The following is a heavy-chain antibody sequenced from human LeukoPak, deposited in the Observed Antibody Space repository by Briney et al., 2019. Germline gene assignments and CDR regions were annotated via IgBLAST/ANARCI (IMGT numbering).Heavy chain of an antibody. CDR1: GGSISSYY. D-gene: IGHD3-22*01. Sequence: PSETLSLTCTVSGGSISSYYWSWIRQPPGKGLEWIGYIYYSGSTNYNPSLKSRVTISVDTPKNQFSLKLSSVTAADTAVYYCARRNDSSGYYEYYFDYWGQGTLVTVSS. CDR2: IYYSGST. V-gene: IGHV4-59*01. CDR3: ARRNDSSGYYEYYFDY. J-gene: IGHJ4*02.